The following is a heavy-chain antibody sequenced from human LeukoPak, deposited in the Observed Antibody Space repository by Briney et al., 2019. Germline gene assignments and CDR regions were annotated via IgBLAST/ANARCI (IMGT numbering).Heavy chain of an antibody. CDR3: GRDTSSGWYPSADAFDI. D-gene: IGHD6-19*01. J-gene: IGHJ3*02. Sequence: GASVKVSCKASGYTFTSYGISWVRQAPGQGLERMGWISAYNGNTNYAQKLQGRVTMTTDTSTSTAYMELRSLRSDDTAVYYCGRDTSSGWYPSADAFDIWGQGTMVTVSS. CDR2: ISAYNGNT. CDR1: GYTFTSYG. V-gene: IGHV1-18*01.